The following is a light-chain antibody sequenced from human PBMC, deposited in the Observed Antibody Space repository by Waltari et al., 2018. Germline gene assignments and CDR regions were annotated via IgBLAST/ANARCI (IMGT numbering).Light chain of an antibody. CDR1: QTINNNF. Sequence: IVLTQSPDTMSLSQGQRATLSCRASQTINNNFLVWYQQKPGQAPRLLIHGPSSRATGFPYRFSGSGSGTDFTLTISRLEPEDVAVYYCQQYDGSILTFGGGTKVEI. CDR3: QQYDGSILT. J-gene: IGKJ4*01. CDR2: GPS. V-gene: IGKV3-20*01.